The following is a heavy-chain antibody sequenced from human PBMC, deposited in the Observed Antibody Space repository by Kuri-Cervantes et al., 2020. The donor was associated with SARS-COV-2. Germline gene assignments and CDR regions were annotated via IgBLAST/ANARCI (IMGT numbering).Heavy chain of an antibody. CDR1: GFTLSCYA. Sequence: GESLKISCAVSGFTLSCYAMHWVRQAPGKGREWGAVTSFDGSKKYYAGSVKGRFTISRDNSKNTLYLQMNSLRAEDTAVYYCARDLVVYGMDVWGQGTTVTVSS. CDR3: ARDLVVYGMDV. CDR2: TSFDGSKK. D-gene: IGHD2-2*01. V-gene: IGHV3-30*14. J-gene: IGHJ6*02.